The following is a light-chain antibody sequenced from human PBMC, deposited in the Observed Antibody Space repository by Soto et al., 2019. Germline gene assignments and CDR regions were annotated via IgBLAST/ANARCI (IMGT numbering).Light chain of an antibody. CDR3: CSYAGSSTEV. CDR2: EGS. V-gene: IGLV2-23*01. J-gene: IGLJ1*01. Sequence: QSALTQPASVSGSPGQSITISCTGTSSDVGSYNLVSWYQQHPGKAPKLMIYEGSKRPSGVSNRFSGSKSGSTASLTISGLQAEDEADYYCCSYAGSSTEVFGTGTKLTVL. CDR1: SSDVGSYNL.